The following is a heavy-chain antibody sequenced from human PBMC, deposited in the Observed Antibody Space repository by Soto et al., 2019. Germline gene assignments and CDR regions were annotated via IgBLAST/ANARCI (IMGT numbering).Heavy chain of an antibody. CDR1: GGTFSSYA. CDR3: ARHITMIVVVTSSWDYYYGMDV. D-gene: IGHD3-22*01. CDR2: IIPIFGTA. Sequence: GASVKVSCKASGGTFSSYAISWVRQAPGQGPEWMGGIIPIFGTANYAQKFQGRVTITADESTSTAYMELSSLRSEDTAVYYCARHITMIVVVTSSWDYYYGMDVWGQGTTVTVSS. V-gene: IGHV1-69*13. J-gene: IGHJ6*02.